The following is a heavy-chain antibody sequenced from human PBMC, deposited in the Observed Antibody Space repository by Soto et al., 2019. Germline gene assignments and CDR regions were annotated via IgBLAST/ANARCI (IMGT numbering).Heavy chain of an antibody. CDR3: AREPWRWSPNDY. J-gene: IGHJ4*02. V-gene: IGHV3-53*01. Sequence: EVQLVESGGGLIQPGWSLRLSCAASGCTVSSNYMSWVRQATGKGLEWVSVIYSGGGTYYADSVKGRFTISRDNSKNTLYLQMNSLRAEDTAVYYCAREPWRWSPNDYWGQGTMVTVSS. D-gene: IGHD2-8*01. CDR1: GCTVSSNY. CDR2: IYSGGGT.